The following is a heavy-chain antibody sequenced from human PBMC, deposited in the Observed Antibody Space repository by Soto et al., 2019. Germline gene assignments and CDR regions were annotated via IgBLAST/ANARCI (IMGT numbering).Heavy chain of an antibody. D-gene: IGHD6-6*01. V-gene: IGHV3-74*01. CDR3: VRVTIRRGMDV. Sequence: LRLSCAASGFTFSSNWMHWVRQAPGKGLVWVSRINSDGSSTSYADSVKGRATISRDNAKNTLYLRMNSLRVEDTAVYYCVRVTIRRGMDVWGQGTTVTVSS. CDR1: GFTFSSNW. CDR2: INSDGSST. J-gene: IGHJ6*02.